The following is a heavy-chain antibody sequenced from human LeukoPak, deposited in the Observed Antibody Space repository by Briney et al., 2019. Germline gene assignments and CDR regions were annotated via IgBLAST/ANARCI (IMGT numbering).Heavy chain of an antibody. CDR3: ARVGDRGLSY. Sequence: PGGSLRLSCAASGFTFSSYAMYWVRQAPGKGLEYVSAISINGGSTYYANSVKGRFTISRDNSKNTLYLQMGSLRAEDMAVYYCARVGDRGLSYWGQGTLVTVSS. V-gene: IGHV3-64*01. CDR1: GFTFSSYA. J-gene: IGHJ4*02. D-gene: IGHD3-3*01. CDR2: ISINGGST.